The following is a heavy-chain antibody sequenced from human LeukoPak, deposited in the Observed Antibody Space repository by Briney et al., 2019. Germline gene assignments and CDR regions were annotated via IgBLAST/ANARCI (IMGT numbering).Heavy chain of an antibody. J-gene: IGHJ6*04. CDR1: GYTFTSYG. D-gene: IGHD3-3*01. CDR2: ISAYNGNT. CDR3: ARDNLLEGDFWSGPPQGMDV. Sequence: ASVKVSCKASGYTFTSYGISWVRQAPGQGLEWMGWISAYNGNTNYAQKLQGRVTMTTDTSTSTAYMELRSLRSDDTAVYYCARDNLLEGDFWSGPPQGMDVWGKGTTVTVSS. V-gene: IGHV1-18*01.